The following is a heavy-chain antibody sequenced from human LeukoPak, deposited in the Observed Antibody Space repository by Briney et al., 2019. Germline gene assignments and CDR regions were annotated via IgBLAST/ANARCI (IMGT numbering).Heavy chain of an antibody. Sequence: GASVKVSCKASGYTFTAYHVHWVRQAPGQGLEWMGWINPKNGGTNCAQNSQGRVTMTRDTSISTAYMELRSLRSDDTAVYYCARGYCSSTSCYTGDYWGQGTLVTVSS. CDR3: ARGYCSSTSCYTGDY. D-gene: IGHD2-2*02. CDR2: INPKNGGT. J-gene: IGHJ4*02. V-gene: IGHV1-2*02. CDR1: GYTFTAYH.